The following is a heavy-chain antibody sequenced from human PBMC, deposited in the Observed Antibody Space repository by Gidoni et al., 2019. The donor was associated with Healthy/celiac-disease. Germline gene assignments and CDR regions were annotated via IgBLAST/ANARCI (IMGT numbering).Heavy chain of an antibody. Sequence: HVQRVQSGAEVTKPGASVTVSCKASGYTFTSYGISWVRKAPGQGLEWMGWITAYNGNTNYAQKLQGRVTMTTDTSTSTAYMELRSLRSDDTAVYYCARDPTAAGLFPPDYWGQGTLGTVSS. J-gene: IGHJ4*02. CDR2: ITAYNGNT. V-gene: IGHV1-18*04. D-gene: IGHD6-13*01. CDR3: ARDPTAAGLFPPDY. CDR1: GYTFTSYG.